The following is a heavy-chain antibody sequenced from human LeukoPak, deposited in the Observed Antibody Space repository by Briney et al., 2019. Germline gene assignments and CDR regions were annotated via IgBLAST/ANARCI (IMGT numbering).Heavy chain of an antibody. CDR2: INRDGSRI. V-gene: IGHV3-74*01. CDR1: GFTVSSYW. D-gene: IGHD2-21*01. J-gene: IGHJ4*02. Sequence: GGSLRLSCAASGFTVSSYWMHWVRQAPGKGLVWVSRINRDGSRIDHADSVRGRFTISRDNAKNTLYLQMNSLGVEDTAVYYCVRDFVGPDEYWGQGTLVTVSP. CDR3: VRDFVGPDEY.